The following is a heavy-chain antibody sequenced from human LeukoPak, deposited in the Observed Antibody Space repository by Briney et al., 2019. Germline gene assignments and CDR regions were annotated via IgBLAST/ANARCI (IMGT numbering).Heavy chain of an antibody. CDR3: ATADYYDSRGRFDY. D-gene: IGHD3-22*01. Sequence: ASVNVSCKVSGYTLTELSMHWVRQAPGKGLEWMGGFDPEDGETIYAQKFQGRVTMTEDTSTDTAYMELSSLRSEDTAVYYCATADYYDSRGRFDYWGQGTLVTVSS. V-gene: IGHV1-24*01. CDR2: FDPEDGET. CDR1: GYTLTELS. J-gene: IGHJ4*02.